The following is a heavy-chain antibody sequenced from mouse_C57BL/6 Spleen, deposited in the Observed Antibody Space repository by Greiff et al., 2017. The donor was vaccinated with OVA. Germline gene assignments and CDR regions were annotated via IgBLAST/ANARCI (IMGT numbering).Heavy chain of an antibody. V-gene: IGHV2-5*01. CDR3: ASRPITTVVATEDWYFDV. CDR2: IWRGGST. D-gene: IGHD1-1*01. CDR1: GFSLTSYG. J-gene: IGHJ1*03. Sequence: QVQLKESGPGLVQPSQSLSITCTVSGFSLTSYGVHWVRQSPGKGLEWLGAIWRGGSTDYNAAFMSRLSITKDNSKSQVFFKMNSLQADDTAIYYCASRPITTVVATEDWYFDVWGTGTTVTVSS.